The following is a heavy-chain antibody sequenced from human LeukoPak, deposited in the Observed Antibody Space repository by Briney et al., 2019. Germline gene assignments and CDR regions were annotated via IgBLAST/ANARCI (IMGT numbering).Heavy chain of an antibody. CDR1: GGPFSSYA. D-gene: IGHD1-26*01. CDR3: ARLVRVVGATIGNY. J-gene: IGHJ4*02. CDR2: IIPIFGTA. Sequence: SVKVSCKASGGPFSSYAISWVRQAPGQGLEWMGGIIPIFGTANYAQKFQGRVTITADESTSTAYMELSSLRSDDTAVYYCARLVRVVGATIGNYWGQGTLVTVSS. V-gene: IGHV1-69*13.